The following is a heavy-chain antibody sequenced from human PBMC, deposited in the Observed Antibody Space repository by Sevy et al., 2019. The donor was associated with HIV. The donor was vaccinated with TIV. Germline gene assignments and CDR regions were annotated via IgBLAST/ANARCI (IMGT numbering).Heavy chain of an antibody. J-gene: IGHJ6*03. CDR1: GFSFDSYG. CDR3: GKGGGGHYDPDEIGYYFYYYNMDV. CDR2: ISGSGTRT. V-gene: IGHV3-23*01. Sequence: GGSLRLSCAVSGFSFDSYGMTWVRQAPGKGLEWVSGISGSGTRTYYADSVKGRFSISRDNSKNRLYLQMNSLRSEDKAIDSGGKGGGGHYDPDEIGYYFYYYNMDVWGKGTTVTVSS. D-gene: IGHD3-22*01.